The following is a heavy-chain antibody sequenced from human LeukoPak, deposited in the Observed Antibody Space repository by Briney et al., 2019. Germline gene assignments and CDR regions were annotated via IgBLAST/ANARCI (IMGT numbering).Heavy chain of an antibody. V-gene: IGHV3-30*18. D-gene: IGHD6-19*01. CDR3: AKVYSSGWYPWDFFDY. Sequence: GGSLRLSCAASGFTFSSYGMHWVRQAPGKGLEWVAVISYDGSNKYYADSVKGRFTISRDNSKNTLYLQMNSLRAEDTAVYYCAKVYSSGWYPWDFFDYWGQGTLVTVSS. CDR1: GFTFSSYG. J-gene: IGHJ4*02. CDR2: ISYDGSNK.